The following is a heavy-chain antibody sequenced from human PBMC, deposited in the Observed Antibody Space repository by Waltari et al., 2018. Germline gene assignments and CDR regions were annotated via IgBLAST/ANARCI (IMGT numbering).Heavy chain of an antibody. V-gene: IGHV4-34*01. Sequence: QVQLQQWGAGLLKPSETLSLTCAVYGGSFSGYSWFGIRQSPGKGPEWIGEINHSGSTNHNPSLKSRVTISVDTSKNQFSLRLNSVSAADTAVYYCARGQRKRMTPSYYYYYYMDVWGKGTTVTVSS. J-gene: IGHJ6*03. CDR2: INHSGST. CDR1: GGSFSGYS. CDR3: ARGQRKRMTPSYYYYYYMDV. D-gene: IGHD2-15*01.